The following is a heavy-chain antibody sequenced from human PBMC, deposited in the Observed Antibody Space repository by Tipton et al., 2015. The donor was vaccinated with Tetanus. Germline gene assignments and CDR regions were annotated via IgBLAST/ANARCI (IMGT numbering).Heavy chain of an antibody. CDR1: GDSVSSNSAA. CDR2: TYYRSKWYN. J-gene: IGHJ3*02. V-gene: IGHV6-1*01. Sequence: GLVKPSQTLSLTCAISGDSVSSNSAAWNWIRQSPSRGLEWLGRTYYRSKWYNDYAVSVKSRITINTDTSKNLFSLQLNSVTPEDTAVYYCARDRQPLVRGGGYAFDIWGQGTMVTVSS. CDR3: ARDRQPLVRGGGYAFDI. D-gene: IGHD6-13*01.